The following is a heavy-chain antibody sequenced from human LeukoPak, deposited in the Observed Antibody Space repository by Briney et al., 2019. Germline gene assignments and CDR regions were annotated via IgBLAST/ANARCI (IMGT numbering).Heavy chain of an antibody. J-gene: IGHJ4*02. CDR1: GGSFSGYY. V-gene: IGHV4-34*01. D-gene: IGHD2/OR15-2a*01. Sequence: PSETLSLTCAVYGGSFSGYYWTWIRQPPGKGLEWIGEITHSGSTNYNPSLKSRVTISEDMSKKQFSLKLSSVTAADTAVYYCAGHHPRNTVDFWGQGTLVTVSS. CDR2: ITHSGST. CDR3: AGHHPRNTVDF.